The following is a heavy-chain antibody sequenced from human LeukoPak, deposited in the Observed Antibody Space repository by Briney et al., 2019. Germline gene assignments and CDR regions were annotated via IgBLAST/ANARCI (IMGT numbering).Heavy chain of an antibody. CDR1: GFTFDDYA. D-gene: IGHD3-22*01. Sequence: SGGSLRLSCAASGFTFDDYAMHWVRQAPGKGLEWVSGISWNSGSIGYADSVKGRFTISRDNAKNSLYLQMNSLRAEDTAVYYCGRVPSFANYDSSGYSFDSGAQEPRVPVP. CDR3: GRVPSFANYDSSGYSFDS. V-gene: IGHV3-9*01. J-gene: IGHJ4*02. CDR2: ISWNSGSI.